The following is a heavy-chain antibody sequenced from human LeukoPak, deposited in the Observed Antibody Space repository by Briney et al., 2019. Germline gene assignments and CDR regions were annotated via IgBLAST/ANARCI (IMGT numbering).Heavy chain of an antibody. D-gene: IGHD2-15*01. Sequence: PGGSLRLSCAASGFTFSSYAMRWVRQAPGKGLEWVSAISGSGGSTYYADSVKGRFTISRDNSKNTLYLQMNSLRAEDTAVYYCAKVVVPSPHFDYWGQGTLVTVSS. V-gene: IGHV3-23*01. CDR3: AKVVVPSPHFDY. J-gene: IGHJ4*02. CDR2: ISGSGGST. CDR1: GFTFSSYA.